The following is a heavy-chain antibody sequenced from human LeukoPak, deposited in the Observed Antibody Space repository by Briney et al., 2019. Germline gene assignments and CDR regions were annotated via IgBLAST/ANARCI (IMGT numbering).Heavy chain of an antibody. Sequence: PSETLSLTCTVPGGSISSNNWSRIRPPPGKGREWIGYIYYSGSTNYNPSLKSRVTISVDMSKNQFSLKLSSVTAADTAVYYCARVSSSSYPSYSFDYWGQGTLVTVSS. D-gene: IGHD6-13*01. V-gene: IGHV4-59*01. CDR3: ARVSSSSYPSYSFDY. CDR2: IYYSGST. J-gene: IGHJ4*02. CDR1: GGSISSNN.